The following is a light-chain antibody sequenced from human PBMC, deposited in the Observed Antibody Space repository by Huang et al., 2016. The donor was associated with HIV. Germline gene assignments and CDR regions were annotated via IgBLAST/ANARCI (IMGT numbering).Light chain of an antibody. CDR2: AAS. V-gene: IGKV1-39*01. J-gene: IGKJ1*01. CDR1: QSISSY. Sequence: DIQMTQSPSSLSVSLGDRVTITCRASQSISSYLNWYQQKPGKAPKLLIYAASSLQSGVPSRFSGSGSGTDFTLTISSRQPEDFATYYCQQSYSSPRTFGQGTKVDIK. CDR3: QQSYSSPRT.